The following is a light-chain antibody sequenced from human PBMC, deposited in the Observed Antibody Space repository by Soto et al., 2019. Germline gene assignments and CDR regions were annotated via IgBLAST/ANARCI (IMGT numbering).Light chain of an antibody. CDR2: GSS. CDR1: QSVSSDY. Sequence: ETVLTQSPGTLSLSPGERATLSCRASQSVSSDYLAWYQQKPGRAPRLLIYGSSSRATGIPDRFSGSGSGPDLTLTISRLEPEDFAVYYCQQNAGSPYTFGPGTKLEIK. J-gene: IGKJ2*01. V-gene: IGKV3-20*01. CDR3: QQNAGSPYT.